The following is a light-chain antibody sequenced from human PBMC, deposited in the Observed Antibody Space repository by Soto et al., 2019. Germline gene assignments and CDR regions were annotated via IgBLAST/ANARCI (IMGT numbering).Light chain of an antibody. V-gene: IGKV4-1*01. CDR2: LAS. Sequence: DIVMTQSPDSLAVSLGERATINCKSSQSVLYSSNNNNYLAWYQQKPGQPPKLLIYLASSRESGVPDRFGGSGSWTDFTLTTSSLKAEEVAVYYCQQYYSTPPTFGQGTKLEIK. CDR1: QSVLYSSNNNNY. CDR3: QQYYSTPPT. J-gene: IGKJ2*01.